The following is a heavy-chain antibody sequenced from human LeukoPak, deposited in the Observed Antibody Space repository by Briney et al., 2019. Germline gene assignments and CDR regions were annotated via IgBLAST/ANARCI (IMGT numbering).Heavy chain of an antibody. CDR1: GGSFSGYY. J-gene: IGHJ2*01. CDR3: ARGGYSYGYVINWYFDL. CDR2: INHSVST. D-gene: IGHD5-18*01. Sequence: SETLSLTCAVYGGSFSGYYWSWIRQPPGKGLEWIGEINHSVSTNYNPSLKRRVTISVDTSKNQFSLKLSSVTAADTAVYYCARGGYSYGYVINWYFDLWGRGTLVTVSS. V-gene: IGHV4-34*01.